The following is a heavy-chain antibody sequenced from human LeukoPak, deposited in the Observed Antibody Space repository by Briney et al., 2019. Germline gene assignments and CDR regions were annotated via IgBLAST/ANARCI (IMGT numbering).Heavy chain of an antibody. J-gene: IGHJ6*03. V-gene: IGHV4-39*07. D-gene: IGHD3-3*01. Sequence: PSETLSLTCTVSGGSISSSSYYWGWIRQPPGKGLEWIGSIYYSGSTYYNPSLKSRVTISVDTSKNQFSLKLSSVTAADTAVYYCARVFGYDFWSGYLLSQRTSSPGYYYMDVWGKGTTVTVSS. CDR2: IYYSGST. CDR1: GGSISSSSYY. CDR3: ARVFGYDFWSGYLLSQRTSSPGYYYMDV.